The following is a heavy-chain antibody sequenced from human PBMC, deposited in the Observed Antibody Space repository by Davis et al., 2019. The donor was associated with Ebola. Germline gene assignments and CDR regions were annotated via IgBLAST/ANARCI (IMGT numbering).Heavy chain of an antibody. CDR2: INPSGGRT. CDR1: GYSFTSYY. CDR3: ARDGTDYYGLDV. V-gene: IGHV1-46*01. Sequence: ASVKVSCKASGYSFTSYYIHWVRQAPGQGLEWMGVINPSGGRTSCAQKFQGRVTMTRDTSTNTVYMEVSSLRSEDTAVYYCARDGTDYYGLDVWGLGTTVSVSS. D-gene: IGHD3/OR15-3a*01. J-gene: IGHJ6*02.